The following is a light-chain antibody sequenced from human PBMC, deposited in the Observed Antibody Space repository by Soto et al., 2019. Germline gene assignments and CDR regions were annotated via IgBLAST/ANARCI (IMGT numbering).Light chain of an antibody. CDR2: AAS. V-gene: IGKV1-39*01. CDR1: QTISSY. J-gene: IGKJ2*01. Sequence: DIQMTQSPSSLSASVGDRVTITCRASQTISSYLNWYQQKPGKAPKLLIYAASILQNGVPSRFSGSGSGTDFTLPISSLQPEDCASYYCQQSHSIPYTFGQGTKLEIK. CDR3: QQSHSIPYT.